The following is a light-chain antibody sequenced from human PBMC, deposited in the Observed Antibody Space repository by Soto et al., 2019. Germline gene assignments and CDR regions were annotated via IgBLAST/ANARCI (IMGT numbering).Light chain of an antibody. CDR3: LLYFSGGRGV. V-gene: IGLV7-43*01. J-gene: IGLJ2*01. CDR2: SAT. Sequence: QAVVTQEPSLAVSPGGTVTLTCASSAGAVTSNSYPGWFQQKPGQAPRPLIHSATDKHPWTPARFSGSLLGGKAALTLSGVQPEDEADYYCLLYFSGGRGVFGGGTKLTVL. CDR1: AGAVTSNSY.